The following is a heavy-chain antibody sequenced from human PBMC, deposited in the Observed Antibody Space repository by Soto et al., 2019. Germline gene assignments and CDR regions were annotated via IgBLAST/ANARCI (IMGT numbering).Heavy chain of an antibody. CDR3: ARDYPDTAMALDY. J-gene: IGHJ4*02. CDR2: IAYDGSNK. Sequence: GGSLRLSCGASGFTFSNYGMHWVRQAPGKGLEWVAAIAYDGSNKYYADSVKGRFTISRDNSKNTLYLQMGSLRAEDMAVYYCARDYPDTAMALDYWGQGTLVTV. D-gene: IGHD5-18*01. V-gene: IGHV3-30*03. CDR1: GFTFSNYG.